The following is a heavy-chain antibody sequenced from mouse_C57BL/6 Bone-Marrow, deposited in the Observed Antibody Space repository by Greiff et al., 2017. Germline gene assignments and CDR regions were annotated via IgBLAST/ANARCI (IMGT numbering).Heavy chain of an antibody. Sequence: EVKLMESGGGLVQPGGSLKLSCAASGFTFSDYYMYWVRQTPEKRLEWVAYISNGGGSTYYPDTVKGRFTISRDNAKHTLYLQMSRLKSEDTAMYYCARHGAFYDGYYVAMDYWGQGTSVTVSS. D-gene: IGHD2-3*01. V-gene: IGHV5-12*01. CDR1: GFTFSDYY. CDR2: ISNGGGST. CDR3: ARHGAFYDGYYVAMDY. J-gene: IGHJ4*01.